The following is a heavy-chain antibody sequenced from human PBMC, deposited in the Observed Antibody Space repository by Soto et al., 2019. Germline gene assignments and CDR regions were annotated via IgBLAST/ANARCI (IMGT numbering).Heavy chain of an antibody. CDR2: IDPSDSYT. J-gene: IGHJ4*02. V-gene: IGHV5-10-1*01. Sequence: PGESLKISCKGSGYNFTTYWINWVRQMPGKGLEWMGRIDPSDSYTNYSPSFQGHVTISADKSITTAYLQWNSLQASDTAMYYCARSPTYGDYEVDYWGQATLVTGSS. CDR3: ARSPTYGDYEVDY. CDR1: GYNFTTYW. D-gene: IGHD4-17*01.